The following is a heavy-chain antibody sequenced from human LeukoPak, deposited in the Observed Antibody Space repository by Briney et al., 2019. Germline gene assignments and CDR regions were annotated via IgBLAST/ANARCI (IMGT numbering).Heavy chain of an antibody. J-gene: IGHJ4*02. CDR1: GGSFSGYY. D-gene: IGHD2-2*01. V-gene: IGHV4-34*01. Sequence: PSETLSLTCAVYGGSFSGYYWSWIRQPPGEGLEWIGEINHSGSTNYNPSLKSRVTISVDTSKNQFSLKLSSVTAADTAVYYCARTVVPAVPFDYWGQGTLVTVSS. CDR2: INHSGST. CDR3: ARTVVPAVPFDY.